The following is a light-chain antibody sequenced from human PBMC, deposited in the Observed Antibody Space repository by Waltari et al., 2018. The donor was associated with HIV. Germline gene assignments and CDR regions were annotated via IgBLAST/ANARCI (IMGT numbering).Light chain of an antibody. V-gene: IGKV3-20*01. CDR1: QSISISY. CDR2: GAS. J-gene: IGKJ5*01. Sequence: ENVLTQFPGTLSLSPGERATLSCRASQSISISYMAWYQQRPGQAPRLLIFGASSRATGIPDRFLGSGSGTDFTLTISRLEPEDFAVYYCQQYSTSPFTLGQGTRLEIK. CDR3: QQYSTSPFT.